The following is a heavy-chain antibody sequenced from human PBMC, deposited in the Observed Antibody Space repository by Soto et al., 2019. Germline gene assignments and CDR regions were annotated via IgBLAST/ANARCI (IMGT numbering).Heavy chain of an antibody. CDR3: ARGTDYYPY. CDR2: IGPRGSTV. CDR1: GFTFSDYA. V-gene: IGHV3-11*01. J-gene: IGHJ4*02. Sequence: QVQLVQSGGALGTPGGSLRLSCAASGFTFSDYAMNWIRQAPGRGLEWVSYIGPRGSTVYYADSVKGRFTISRDNARKSLFLQMNILRVEDTAVYYCARGTDYYPYWGQGSLVTVSS.